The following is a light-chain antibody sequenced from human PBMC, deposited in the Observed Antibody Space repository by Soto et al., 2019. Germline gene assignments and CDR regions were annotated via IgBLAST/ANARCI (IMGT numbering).Light chain of an antibody. CDR2: DDS. CDR3: QVWDSSSEHYV. CDR1: DIGSKS. V-gene: IGLV3-21*02. Sequence: SYELTQPPSVSVAPGQTARITCEGSDIGSKSVQWYQLKPGQAPVLVVYDDSARPSGVPERLSGSNSGNTATLTISRVEAGDEAEFYCQVWDSSSEHYVFGTGTKVT. J-gene: IGLJ1*01.